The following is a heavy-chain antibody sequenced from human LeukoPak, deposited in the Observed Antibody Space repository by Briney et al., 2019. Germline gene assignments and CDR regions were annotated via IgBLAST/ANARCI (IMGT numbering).Heavy chain of an antibody. J-gene: IGHJ4*02. D-gene: IGHD2-21*02. CDR2: IYHSGST. V-gene: IGHV4-38-2*02. CDR3: ARDQAYCGGDCYLDF. CDR1: DYTISSAYA. Sequence: SETLSLTCAVSDYTISSAYAWGWIRQPPAKGLEWIGSIYHSGSTDYNPSLKSRVTIAVDTSKNQFSLKLRSVTAADTAVYYCARDQAYCGGDCYLDFWGQGTLVTVSS.